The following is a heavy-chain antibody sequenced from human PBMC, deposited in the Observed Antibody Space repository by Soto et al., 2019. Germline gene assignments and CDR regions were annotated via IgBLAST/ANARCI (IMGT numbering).Heavy chain of an antibody. CDR3: VRERAYYFDY. CDR2: ISFDGSNK. CDR1: GFTFSRFP. V-gene: IGHV3-30-3*01. J-gene: IGHJ4*02. Sequence: GGSLRLSCAASGFTFSRFPMHWVRQAPGKGLEWVAVISFDGSNKYYADSVKGRFTISRDNSKNTLYLQMNSLRAEDTAVYYCVRERAYYFDYWGQGTLVTVSS.